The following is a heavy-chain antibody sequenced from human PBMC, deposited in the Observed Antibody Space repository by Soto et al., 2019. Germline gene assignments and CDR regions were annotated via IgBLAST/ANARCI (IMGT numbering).Heavy chain of an antibody. J-gene: IGHJ5*02. CDR1: GFTFSTYG. CDR2: ISDSGHYI. V-gene: IGHV3-21*01. Sequence: EVQLVESGGGLVKPGGSLRLSCAASGFTFSTYGMNWVRQAPGKGLEWLSSISDSGHYIYYADSVKGRFTISRDNAKNSTFLQMNSLRGEDTAVYYCARSGLALPYSASHWFDPWGHGTLVTVSS. D-gene: IGHD3-22*01. CDR3: ARSGLALPYSASHWFDP.